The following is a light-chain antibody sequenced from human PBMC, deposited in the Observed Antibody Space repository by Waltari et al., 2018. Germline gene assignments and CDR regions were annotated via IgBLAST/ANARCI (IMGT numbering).Light chain of an antibody. CDR2: RNN. CDR1: SNNVGNQG. CDR3: SAWDSNLSAWV. Sequence: QAGLTQPPSVSKDLRQTATLTCTWNSNNVGNQGAAWLQQYQGHPPKRLFYRNNNRPPGISARFSASRSGNTASLTITGLQPEDEADYYCSAWDSNLSAWVFGGGTKLTVL. V-gene: IGLV10-54*04. J-gene: IGLJ3*02.